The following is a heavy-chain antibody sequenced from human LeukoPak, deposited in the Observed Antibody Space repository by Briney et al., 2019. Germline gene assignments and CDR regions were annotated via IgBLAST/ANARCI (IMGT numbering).Heavy chain of an antibody. CDR1: GGTFSNYG. J-gene: IGHJ4*02. V-gene: IGHV1-69*04. D-gene: IGHD4-17*01. CDR2: IIPMLGLT. CDR3: ARGFDDYGDYYFDY. Sequence: SVKVSCKTSGGTFSNYGINWVRQAPGHGLEWMGRIIPMLGLTNYAQKLQGRVTMTTDTSTSTAYMELRSLRSDDTAVYYCARGFDDYGDYYFDYWGQGTLVTVSS.